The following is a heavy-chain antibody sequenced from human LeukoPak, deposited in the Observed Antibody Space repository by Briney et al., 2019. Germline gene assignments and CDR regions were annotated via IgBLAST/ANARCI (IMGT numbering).Heavy chain of an antibody. V-gene: IGHV4-59*01. CDR3: ARISPQGLRYFDWLLALDY. CDR2: IYYSGST. J-gene: IGHJ4*02. D-gene: IGHD3-9*01. Sequence: SETLSLTCTVSGGSISSSYWSWIRQPPGKGLEWIGYIYYSGSTNYNPSLKSRVTISVDTSKNQFSLKLSSVTAADTAVYYCARISPQGLRYFDWLLALDYWGQGTLVTVSS. CDR1: GGSISSSY.